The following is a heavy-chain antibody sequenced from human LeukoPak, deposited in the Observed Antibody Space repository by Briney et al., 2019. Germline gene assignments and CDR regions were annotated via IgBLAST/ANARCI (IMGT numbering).Heavy chain of an antibody. V-gene: IGHV3-30*01. Sequence: GRSLRLSCAASGFTFSSYAMYWVRQSPGKGLEWVAVISYDGSNKYYADSVKGRFTISRDNSKNTVYLQMNSLRAEDTAVYYCARDARTVGITMIVVGFDYWGQGTLVTVSS. CDR1: GFTFSSYA. CDR2: ISYDGSNK. D-gene: IGHD3-22*01. J-gene: IGHJ4*02. CDR3: ARDARTVGITMIVVGFDY.